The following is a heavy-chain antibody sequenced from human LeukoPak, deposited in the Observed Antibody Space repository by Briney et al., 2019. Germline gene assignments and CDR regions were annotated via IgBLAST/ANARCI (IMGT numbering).Heavy chain of an antibody. CDR2: IKQDGSEK. J-gene: IGHJ5*02. Sequence: QPGGSLRLSCAASGFTFSSYWMSWVRQAPGKGLEWVANIKQDGSEKYYVDSVKGRFTISRDNAKNSLYLQMNSLRAEDTAVYYCARGPGRYFDWQGEFDPWGQGTLVTVSS. CDR3: ARGPGRYFDWQGEFDP. V-gene: IGHV3-7*04. D-gene: IGHD3-9*01. CDR1: GFTFSSYW.